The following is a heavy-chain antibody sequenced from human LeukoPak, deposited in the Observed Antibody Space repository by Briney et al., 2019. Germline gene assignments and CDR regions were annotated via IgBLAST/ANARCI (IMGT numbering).Heavy chain of an antibody. V-gene: IGHV3-11*05. J-gene: IGHJ4*02. D-gene: IGHD3-22*01. Sequence: TGGSLRLSCATSGFTFNDYYMSWIRLAPGKGLEWLSFISSSSSHTKYADSVKGRFTISRDNAKNSLFLQMNSLRAEDTAAYYCARAYNRYDSSGFYVYWGQGTLVTVSS. CDR1: GFTFNDYY. CDR2: ISSSSSHT. CDR3: ARAYNRYDSSGFYVY.